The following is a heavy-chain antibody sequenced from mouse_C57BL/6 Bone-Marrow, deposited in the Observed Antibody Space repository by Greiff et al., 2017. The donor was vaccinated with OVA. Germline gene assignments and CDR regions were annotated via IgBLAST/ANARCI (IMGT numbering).Heavy chain of an antibody. CDR3: ARERLWLRRRGDYFDY. CDR1: GYAFSSYW. J-gene: IGHJ2*01. CDR2: IYPGDGDT. V-gene: IGHV1-80*01. Sequence: VKLMESGAELVKPGASVKISCKASGYAFSSYWMNWVKQRPGKGLEWIGQIYPGDGDTNYNGKFKGKATLTADKSSSTAYMQLSSLTSEDSAVYFCARERLWLRRRGDYFDYWGQGTTLTVSS. D-gene: IGHD2-2*01.